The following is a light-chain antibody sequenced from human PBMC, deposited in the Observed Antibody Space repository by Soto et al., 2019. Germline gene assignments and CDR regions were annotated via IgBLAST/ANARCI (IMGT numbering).Light chain of an antibody. CDR2: DGT. V-gene: IGLV2-14*01. CDR1: NSDVGGYNY. CDR3: SSYTSSSTVV. Sequence: QSAVTQPASMSGSHGQSITISCTGSNSDVGGYNYVCWYQQHPGKAPKLIIYDGTNRPSGVSGPFPDSKSGNTASLTISGLQAEYEAHYYRSSYTSSSTVVFGGGTQLTAL. J-gene: IGLJ2*01.